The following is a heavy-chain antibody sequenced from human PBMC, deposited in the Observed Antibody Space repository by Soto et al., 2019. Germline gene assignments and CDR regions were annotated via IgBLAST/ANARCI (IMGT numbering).Heavy chain of an antibody. CDR1: GGSISSGDYY. J-gene: IGHJ5*02. CDR2: IYYSGST. V-gene: IGHV4-30-4*01. Sequence: SETLSLTCTVSGGSISSGDYYWSWIRQPPGKGLEWIGYIYYSGSTYYNPSLKSRVTISVDTSKNQFSLKLSSVTAADTAVDYCARVRGYSYGLFWTWGPGPLVTVSS. CDR3: ARVRGYSYGLFWT. D-gene: IGHD5-18*01.